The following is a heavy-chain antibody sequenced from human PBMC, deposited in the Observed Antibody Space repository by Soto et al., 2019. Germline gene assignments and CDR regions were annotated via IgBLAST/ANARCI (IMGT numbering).Heavy chain of an antibody. CDR3: ARSPYYDFWSGYSTDAFDI. CDR1: GGSISSGGYY. D-gene: IGHD3-3*01. V-gene: IGHV4-31*03. Sequence: SSETLSLTCTVSGGSISSGGYYWSWIRQHPGKGLEWIGYIYYSGSTYYNPSLKSRVTISVDTSKNQFSLKLSSVTAADTAVYYCARSPYYDFWSGYSTDAFDIWGQGTMVTVSS. CDR2: IYYSGST. J-gene: IGHJ3*02.